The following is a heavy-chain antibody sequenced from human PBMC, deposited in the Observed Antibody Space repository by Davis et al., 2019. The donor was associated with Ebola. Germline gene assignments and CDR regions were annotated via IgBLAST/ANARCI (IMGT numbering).Heavy chain of an antibody. CDR2: FDPEDGET. CDR3: ASGRQVEMATIPFDY. Sequence: ASVKVSCKASGYTFTSYYMHWVRQAPGKGLEWMGGFDPEDGETIYAQKFQGRVTMTEDTSTDTAYMELSSLRSEDTAVYYCASGRQVEMATIPFDYWGQGTLVTVSS. CDR1: GYTFTSYY. D-gene: IGHD5-24*01. V-gene: IGHV1-24*01. J-gene: IGHJ4*02.